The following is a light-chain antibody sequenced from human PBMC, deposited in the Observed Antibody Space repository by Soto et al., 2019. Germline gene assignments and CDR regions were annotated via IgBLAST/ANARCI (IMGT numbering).Light chain of an antibody. CDR3: QQLNSYVFT. CDR2: AAS. J-gene: IGKJ3*01. Sequence: DIQLTQSPSFLSASVGDRVTISCRASQDVSRFLAWYQQKPGNAPNLLIYAASTLQSGVPSRFSGSGSGTEFTLTISSLQPEDFATYYCQQLNSYVFTFGPGTKVDIK. CDR1: QDVSRF. V-gene: IGKV1-9*01.